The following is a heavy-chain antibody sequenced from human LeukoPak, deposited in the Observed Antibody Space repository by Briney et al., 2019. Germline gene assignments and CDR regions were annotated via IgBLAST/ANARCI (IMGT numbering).Heavy chain of an antibody. CDR3: AGGYSGYDSYYYGMDV. D-gene: IGHD5-12*01. CDR1: GFTVSSNC. J-gene: IGHJ6*02. Sequence: GGSLRLSCAASGFTVSSNCMSWVRQAPGKGLEWVSLICSGGNTYYADSVKGRFTISRDDSKNTLYLQMNSLRAEDTAVYYCAGGYSGYDSYYYGMDVWGQGTTVTVSS. V-gene: IGHV3-53*01. CDR2: ICSGGNT.